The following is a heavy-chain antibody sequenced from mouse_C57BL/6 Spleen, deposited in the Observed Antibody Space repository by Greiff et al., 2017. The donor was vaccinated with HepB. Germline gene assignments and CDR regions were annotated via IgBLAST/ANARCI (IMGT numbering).Heavy chain of an antibody. V-gene: IGHV10-1*01. CDR1: GFSFNTYA. Sequence: EVMLVESGGGLVQPKGSLKLSCAASGFSFNTYAMNWVRQAPGKGLEWVARIRSKSNNYATYYADSVKDRFTISRDDSESMLYLQMNNLKTEDTAMYYCVRGSKGGSWFAYWGQGTLVTVSA. CDR2: IRSKSNNYAT. J-gene: IGHJ3*01. CDR3: VRGSKGGSWFAY. D-gene: IGHD2-5*01.